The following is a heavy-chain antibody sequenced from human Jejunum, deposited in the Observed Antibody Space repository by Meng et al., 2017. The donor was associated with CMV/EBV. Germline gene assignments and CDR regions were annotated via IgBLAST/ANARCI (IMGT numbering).Heavy chain of an antibody. Sequence: QVQAVKSGGEVKKPGASGKVSCKASGYTFTNYGITWVRQAPGQGLEWMGWINAYNGDTNYAQTLQGRVTMTTDTSTSTAYMELRSLRSDDTAVYYCARVEVGITSGDYWGQGTLVTVSS. CDR3: ARVEVGITSGDY. V-gene: IGHV1-18*01. CDR2: INAYNGDT. CDR1: GYTFTNYG. D-gene: IGHD1-26*01. J-gene: IGHJ4*02.